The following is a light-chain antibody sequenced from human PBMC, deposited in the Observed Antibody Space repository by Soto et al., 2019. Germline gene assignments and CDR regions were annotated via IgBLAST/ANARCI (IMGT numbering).Light chain of an antibody. CDR2: EVS. Sequence: QSALTQPRSVSGSPGQSVTISCTGTSSDVGDYNHVSWYQQHPGKAPKFIIYEVSKRPSGVPDRFSGSKSGNTASLTISGLQAEDEADYYCCSYAGTYTVVFGGGTKLTVL. J-gene: IGLJ2*01. CDR3: CSYAGTYTVV. V-gene: IGLV2-11*01. CDR1: SSDVGDYNH.